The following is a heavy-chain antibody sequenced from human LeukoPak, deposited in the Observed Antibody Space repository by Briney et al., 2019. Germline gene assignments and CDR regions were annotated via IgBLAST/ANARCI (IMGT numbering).Heavy chain of an antibody. CDR2: ISSSSSYI. Sequence: GGSLRLSCAASGFTFSSYSMNWVRQAPGKGLEWVSSISSSSSYIYYADSVKGRFTISRDSAKNSLYLQMNSLRAEDTAVYYCARVWSSGSSAAEIPLDYWGQGTLVTVSS. V-gene: IGHV3-21*01. J-gene: IGHJ4*02. CDR3: ARVWSSGSSAAEIPLDY. D-gene: IGHD6-6*01. CDR1: GFTFSSYS.